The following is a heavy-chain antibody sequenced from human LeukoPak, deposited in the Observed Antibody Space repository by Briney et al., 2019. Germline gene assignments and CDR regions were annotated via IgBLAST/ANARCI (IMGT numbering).Heavy chain of an antibody. CDR1: GGSFSGYY. V-gene: IGHV4-34*01. Sequence: SETLSLTCAVYGGSFSGYYWSWIRQPPGKGLEWIGEISHSGSTNYNPSLKSRVTISVDTSKNQFSLKLSSVTAADTAVYYCARASIVVVPAAHFDYWGQGTLVTVSS. CDR3: ARASIVVVPAAHFDY. CDR2: ISHSGST. D-gene: IGHD2-2*01. J-gene: IGHJ4*02.